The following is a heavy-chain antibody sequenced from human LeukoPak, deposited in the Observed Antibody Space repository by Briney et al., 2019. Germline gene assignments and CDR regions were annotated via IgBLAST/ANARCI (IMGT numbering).Heavy chain of an antibody. CDR3: ARGPNISSSWSAYFDY. D-gene: IGHD6-13*01. CDR2: IYYSGST. Sequence: PSETLSLTCTVSGGSISSSYWSWIQQPPGKGLEWIGYIYYSGSTNYNPSLKSRVTISVDTSKNQFSLKLSSVTAADTAVYYCARGPNISSSWSAYFDYWGQGTLVTVSS. V-gene: IGHV4-59*01. J-gene: IGHJ4*02. CDR1: GGSISSSY.